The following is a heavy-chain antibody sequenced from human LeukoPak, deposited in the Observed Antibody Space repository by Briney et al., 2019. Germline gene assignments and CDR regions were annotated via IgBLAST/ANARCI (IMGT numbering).Heavy chain of an antibody. CDR2: INSDWSST. V-gene: IGHV3-74*01. CDR1: GFSFSDYW. D-gene: IGHD6-13*01. Sequence: GGSLRLSCAASGFSFSDYWMHWVRQAPGDGLVWVSRINSDWSSTSYADSVKGRFTISRDNAKNTLYLQMNSLRAVDTAVYYCARVAIAAAQGRGSFNWFDPWGQGTLVTISS. J-gene: IGHJ5*02. CDR3: ARVAIAAAQGRGSFNWFDP.